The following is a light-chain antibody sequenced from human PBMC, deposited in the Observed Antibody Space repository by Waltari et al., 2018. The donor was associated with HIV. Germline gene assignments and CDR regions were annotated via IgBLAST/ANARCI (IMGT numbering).Light chain of an antibody. V-gene: IGLV10-54*01. Sequence: QAGLTQPPSVSKGLRQTATLTCTQNTNTVGYQEPSWLQQHQGHPPKLLSYRNNNRPSGISERLSASRSGNTASLTITGLQPEDEADYYCSAWDSSLSAWVFGGGTKLTVL. CDR1: TNTVGYQE. CDR3: SAWDSSLSAWV. J-gene: IGLJ3*02. CDR2: RNN.